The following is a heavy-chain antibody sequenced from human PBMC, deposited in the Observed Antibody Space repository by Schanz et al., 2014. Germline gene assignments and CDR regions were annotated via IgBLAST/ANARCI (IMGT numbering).Heavy chain of an antibody. CDR3: ARGGYSSGWYDRDIAHFDY. D-gene: IGHD6-19*01. J-gene: IGHJ4*02. V-gene: IGHV1-18*01. CDR1: GYNITSND. Sequence: QVHLVQSGAEVKKPGASVKVSCKASGYNITSNDVTWVRQATGQGLEWMGWISAYTNNTNYAQKLQGRVTMTTDTSTSTAYMELRSLRSDDTAVYYCARGGYSSGWYDRDIAHFDYWGQGTLVTVSS. CDR2: ISAYTNNT.